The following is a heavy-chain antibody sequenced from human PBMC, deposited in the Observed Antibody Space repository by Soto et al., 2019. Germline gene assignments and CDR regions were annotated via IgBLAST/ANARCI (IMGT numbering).Heavy chain of an antibody. Sequence: SGPTLVNPTQTLTLTCTFSGFSLSTSGVGVGWIRQPPGKALEWLALIYWDDDNRYSPSLQSRLTITKDTSKNQVVLTMTNMDPVDTATYYRAVGIECRSSTFYDYWGQVTLSIVSS. J-gene: IGHJ4*02. CDR3: AVGIECRSSTFYDY. CDR1: GFSLSTSGVG. V-gene: IGHV2-5*02. CDR2: IYWDDDN. D-gene: IGHD6-6*01.